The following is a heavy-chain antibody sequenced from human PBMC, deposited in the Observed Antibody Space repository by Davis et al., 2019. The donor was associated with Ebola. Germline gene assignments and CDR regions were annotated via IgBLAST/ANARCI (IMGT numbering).Heavy chain of an antibody. V-gene: IGHV3-48*01. CDR3: ARSMDFCGGGSCYLPY. J-gene: IGHJ4*02. CDR1: GFTFSSYS. Sequence: PGGSLRLSCAASGFTFSSYSMNWVRQAPGKGLEWVSYISSSSSTIYYADSVKGRFTISRDNSKNTVYLQMYDLRAEDTAVYFCARSMDFCGGGSCYLPYWGQGILVSVSS. D-gene: IGHD2-15*01. CDR2: ISSSSSTI.